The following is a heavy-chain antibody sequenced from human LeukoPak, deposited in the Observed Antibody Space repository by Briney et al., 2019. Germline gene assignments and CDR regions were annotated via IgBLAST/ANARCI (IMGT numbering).Heavy chain of an antibody. D-gene: IGHD6-19*01. CDR2: IYHSGST. V-gene: IGHV4-38-2*02. CDR3: ARLGPIIAVAGLYPDYYFDY. Sequence: PSETLSLTCTVSGYSISSGYYWGWIRQPPGKGLEWIGSIYHSGSTYYNPSLKSRVTISVDTSKNQFSLKLSSVTAADTAVYYCARLGPIIAVAGLYPDYYFDYWGQGTLVTVSS. CDR1: GYSISSGYY. J-gene: IGHJ4*02.